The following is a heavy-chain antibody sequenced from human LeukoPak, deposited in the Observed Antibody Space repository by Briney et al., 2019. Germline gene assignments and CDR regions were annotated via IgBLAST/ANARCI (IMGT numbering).Heavy chain of an antibody. Sequence: GRSLRLSCAASGFTFSSYGMHWVRQAPGKGLGWMAVMWYDGSNKYYADSVKGRFTISRDNSKNTLYLQMNSLRAEDTAVYYCARDLGPRVVVVAAALDAIDIWGQGTKVTVSS. CDR3: ARDLGPRVVVVAAALDAIDI. CDR1: GFTFSSYG. V-gene: IGHV3-33*01. CDR2: MWYDGSNK. J-gene: IGHJ3*02. D-gene: IGHD2-15*01.